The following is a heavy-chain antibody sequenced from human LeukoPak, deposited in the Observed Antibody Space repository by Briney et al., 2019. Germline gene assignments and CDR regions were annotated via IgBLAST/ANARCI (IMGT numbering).Heavy chain of an antibody. D-gene: IGHD3-10*01. CDR2: ISGSGGST. J-gene: IGHJ4*02. CDR1: GFTFSNYA. V-gene: IGHV3-23*01. Sequence: GGSLRLSCAASGFTFSNYAMSWVRQAPGKGLEWVSTISGSGGSTYYADSVKGRFTISRDNSKNTLYLQMNSLRAEDTAAYYCAKGSRAQGYYFDFWGQGTLVTVSS. CDR3: AKGSRAQGYYFDF.